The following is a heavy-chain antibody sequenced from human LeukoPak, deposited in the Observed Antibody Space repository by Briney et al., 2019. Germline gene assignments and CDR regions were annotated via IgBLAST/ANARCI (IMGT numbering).Heavy chain of an antibody. CDR2: MNPNSGNT. D-gene: IGHD3-16*02. V-gene: IGHV1-8*01. J-gene: IGHJ4*02. CDR3: ARGPTVGITFGGVIVTDFDY. CDR1: GYTFTSYD. Sequence: ASVKVSCKGSGYTFTSYDINWVRQATGQGLEWMGWMNPNSGNTGYAQKFQGRVTMTRNTSISTAYMELSSLRSEDTAVYYCARGPTVGITFGGVIVTDFDYWGQGTLVTVSS.